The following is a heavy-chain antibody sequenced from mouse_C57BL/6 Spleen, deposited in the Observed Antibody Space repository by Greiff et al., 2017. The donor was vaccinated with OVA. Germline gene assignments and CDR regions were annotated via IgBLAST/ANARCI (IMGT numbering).Heavy chain of an antibody. CDR1: GYTFTSYW. D-gene: IGHD2-1*01. J-gene: IGHJ3*01. CDR2: IHPNSGST. CDR3: ARGGDGNYVSWFAY. Sequence: QVQLQQPGAELVKPGASVKLSCKASGYTFTSYWMHWVKQRPGQGLEWIGMIHPNSGSTNYNEKFKSKATLTVDKSSSTAYMQLSSLTSEDSAVYYCARGGDGNYVSWFAYWGQGTLVTVSA. V-gene: IGHV1-64*01.